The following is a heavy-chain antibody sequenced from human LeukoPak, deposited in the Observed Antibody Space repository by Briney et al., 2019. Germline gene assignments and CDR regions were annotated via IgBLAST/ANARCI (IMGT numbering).Heavy chain of an antibody. J-gene: IGHJ6*03. CDR1: GGSISSSSYY. CDR2: IYYSGST. V-gene: IGHV4-39*07. CDR3: ARGLRPAALYYMDV. Sequence: SETLSLTCTVSGGSISSSSYYWGWIRQPPGKGLEWIGSIYYSGSTYYNPSLKSRVTISVDTSKNQFSLKLSSVTAADTAVYYCARGLRPAALYYMDVWGKGTTVTISS. D-gene: IGHD2-2*01.